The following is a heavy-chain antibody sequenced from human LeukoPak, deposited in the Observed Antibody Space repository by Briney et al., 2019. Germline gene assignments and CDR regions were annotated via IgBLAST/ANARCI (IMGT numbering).Heavy chain of an antibody. CDR2: INHSGST. CDR3: ARGLKWYRYFDY. CDR1: GGSFSGYY. Sequence: PSETLSLTCAVYGGSFSGYYWSWIRQPPGKGLEWIGEINHSGSTNYNLSLKSRVTISVDTSKNQFSLKLSSVTAADTAVYYCARGLKWYRYFDYWGQGTLVTVSS. J-gene: IGHJ4*02. V-gene: IGHV4-34*01. D-gene: IGHD2-2*01.